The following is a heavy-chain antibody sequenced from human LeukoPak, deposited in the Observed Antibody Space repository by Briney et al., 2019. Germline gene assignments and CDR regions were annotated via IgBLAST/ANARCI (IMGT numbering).Heavy chain of an antibody. J-gene: IGHJ4*02. CDR3: AREDYSNYAPYFDY. CDR2: IDPDGSST. Sequence: PGGSLRLSCEASGFTLSQYWMHLVRQAPGKGLVWVSRIDPDGSSTNYADSVKGRFTISRDNAKNTLYLQLNSLRAEDTAVYYCAREDYSNYAPYFDYWGQGTLVTVSS. CDR1: GFTLSQYW. V-gene: IGHV3-74*01. D-gene: IGHD4-4*01.